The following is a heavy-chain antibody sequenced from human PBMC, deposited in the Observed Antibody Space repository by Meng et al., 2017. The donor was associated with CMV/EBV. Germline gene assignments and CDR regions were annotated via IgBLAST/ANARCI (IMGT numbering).Heavy chain of an antibody. CDR3: ARDFGQRYDFWSGYPYDAFDI. CDR1: GYTFTSYG. J-gene: IGHJ3*02. D-gene: IGHD3-3*01. Sequence: ASVKVSCKASGYTFTSYGISWVRQAPGQGLEWMGWISAYNGNTNYAQKLQGRVTMTTDTSTSTAYMELRSLRSDDTAVYYCARDFGQRYDFWSGYPYDAFDIWGQGTMVTVSS. V-gene: IGHV1-18*01. CDR2: ISAYNGNT.